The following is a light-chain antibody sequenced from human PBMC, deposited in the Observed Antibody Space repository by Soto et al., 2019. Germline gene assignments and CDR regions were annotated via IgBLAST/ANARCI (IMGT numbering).Light chain of an antibody. V-gene: IGKV1-5*03. CDR1: QTISNY. Sequence: DIQMTQSRSTLSASVGDRVTITCRASQTISNYLTWYQQRPGKAPKLLIYRSSILQNGVPSRFSGSGSGTEFALTISSLQADDFATYYCQQYYIDATCGQGTRV. CDR3: QQYYIDAT. J-gene: IGKJ1*01. CDR2: RSS.